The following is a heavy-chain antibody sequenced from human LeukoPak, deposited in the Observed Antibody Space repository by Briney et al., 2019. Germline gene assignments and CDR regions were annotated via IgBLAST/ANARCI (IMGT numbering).Heavy chain of an antibody. CDR2: MNPNSGNT. D-gene: IGHD2-8*01. J-gene: IGHJ6*02. Sequence: ASVKVSCKASGYTFTSYDINWVRQATGQGLEWMGWMNPNSGNTGYAQKFQGRVTMTRNTSISTAYMELSSLRSEDTAVYYCASDCTNRFCYYGMDVWGQGTTVTVSS. CDR3: ASDCTNRFCYYGMDV. V-gene: IGHV1-8*01. CDR1: GYTFTSYD.